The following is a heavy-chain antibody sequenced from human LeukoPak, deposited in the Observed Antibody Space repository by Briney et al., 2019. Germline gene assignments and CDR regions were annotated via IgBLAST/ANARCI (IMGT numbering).Heavy chain of an antibody. CDR3: AKLLKNVYSGDPDTFDM. V-gene: IGHV4-59*08. CDR1: GSAVIRLY. Sequence: PSETLSLTCSVSGSAVIRLYWSWIRQPPGKGLEWIGYISYSGSTRYNPSFQSRVTISMEMSKTHFSLKLTSVTAADTAVYYCAKLLKNVYSGDPDTFDMWGPGTMVTVSS. CDR2: ISYSGST. J-gene: IGHJ3*02. D-gene: IGHD6-19*01.